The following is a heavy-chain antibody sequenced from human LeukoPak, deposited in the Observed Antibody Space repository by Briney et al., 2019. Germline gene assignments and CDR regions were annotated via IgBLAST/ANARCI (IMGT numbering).Heavy chain of an antibody. CDR1: GFTFSSYA. CDR2: IGGGGEST. D-gene: IGHD1-26*01. V-gene: IGHV3-23*01. J-gene: IGHJ4*02. Sequence: GGSLRLSCAASGFTFSSYAMSWVRQAPGKGLEWVSTIGGGGESTYYADSVKGRFTISRDNSKNTLYLQMDSLRAEDTAVYYCAKVLSGSQDYWGQGTLVTVSS. CDR3: AKVLSGSQDY.